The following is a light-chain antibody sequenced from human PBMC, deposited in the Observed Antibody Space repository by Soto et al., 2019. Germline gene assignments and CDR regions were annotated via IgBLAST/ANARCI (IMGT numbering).Light chain of an antibody. J-gene: IGLJ2*01. V-gene: IGLV9-49*01. CDR2: VGTGGIVG. Sequence: QLVLTQPPSASASLGASVTLTCILSSGYSDYKVDWYQQRPGKGPRFVMRVGTGGIVGSKGDGIPDRFSVSGLGLDRYLTINNIQEEDESDYHCGADHGSGSNFLVVFGGGTKLTVL. CDR1: SGYSDYK. CDR3: GADHGSGSNFLVV.